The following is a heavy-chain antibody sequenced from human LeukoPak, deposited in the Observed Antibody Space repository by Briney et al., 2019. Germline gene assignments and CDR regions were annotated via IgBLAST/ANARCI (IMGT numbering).Heavy chain of an antibody. CDR2: IKGDGSKI. J-gene: IGHJ4*02. D-gene: IGHD2-15*01. V-gene: IGHV3-7*01. CDR3: ARDGSSFEF. Sequence: GGSLRLSCGASGFTFSEYWMSWVRQAPGGGPEWVANIKGDGSKIYYVDSVKGRFTISRDNDKNSLYLQMNNLRVEDTAVYHCARDGSSFEFWGRGALVTVSS. CDR1: GFTFSEYW.